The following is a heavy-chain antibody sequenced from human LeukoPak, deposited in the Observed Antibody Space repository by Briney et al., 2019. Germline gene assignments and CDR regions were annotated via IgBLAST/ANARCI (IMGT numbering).Heavy chain of an antibody. D-gene: IGHD3-22*01. CDR1: GYTFTGYY. CDR2: INPNSGGT. V-gene: IGHV1-2*02. CDR3: ARTITMIVVVIPRVPFDY. Sequence: GASVKVSCKASGYTFTGYYMHWVRQAPGQGLEWMGWINPNSGGTNYAQKSQGRVTMTRDTSISTAYMELSRLRSDDTAVYYCARTITMIVVVIPRVPFDYWGQGTLVTVSS. J-gene: IGHJ4*02.